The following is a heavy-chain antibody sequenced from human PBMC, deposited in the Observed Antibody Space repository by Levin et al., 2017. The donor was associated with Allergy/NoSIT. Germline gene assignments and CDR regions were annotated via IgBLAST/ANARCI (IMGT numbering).Heavy chain of an antibody. J-gene: IGHJ4*02. D-gene: IGHD2-15*01. CDR1: GFTFSSYA. CDR2: ISGSGGST. CDR3: AKAEGHYCSGGSCYNFDY. Sequence: GESLKISCAASGFTFSSYAMSWVRQAPGKGLEWVSAISGSGGSTYYADSVKGRFTISRDNSKNTLYLQMNSLRAEDTAVYYCAKAEGHYCSGGSCYNFDYWGQGTLVTVSS. V-gene: IGHV3-23*01.